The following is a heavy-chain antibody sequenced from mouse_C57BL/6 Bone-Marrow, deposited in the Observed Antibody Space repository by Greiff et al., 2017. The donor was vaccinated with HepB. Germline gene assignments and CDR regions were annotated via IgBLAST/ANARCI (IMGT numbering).Heavy chain of an antibody. Sequence: EVKLMESGGGLVQPGGSLKLSCAASGFTFSDYGMAWVRQAPRKGPEWVAFISNLAYSIYYADTVTGRFTISRENAKNTLYLEMSSLRSEDTAMYYCARLDYDYDFDYWGKGTTLTVSS. CDR1: GFTFSDYG. CDR2: ISNLAYSI. J-gene: IGHJ2*01. D-gene: IGHD2-4*01. V-gene: IGHV5-15*01. CDR3: ARLDYDYDFDY.